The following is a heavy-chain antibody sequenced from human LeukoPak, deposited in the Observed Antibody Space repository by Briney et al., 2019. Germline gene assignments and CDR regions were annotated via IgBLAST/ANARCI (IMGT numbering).Heavy chain of an antibody. Sequence: SETLSLTCAVYGGSFSGYYWSWIRQPPGKGLEWIGEINHSGSTNYNPSLKSRVTISVDTSKNQFSLKLSSVTAADTAVYYCAREPSAPSVFDYWGQGTLVTVSS. CDR1: GGSFSGYY. D-gene: IGHD2-2*01. CDR3: AREPSAPSVFDY. V-gene: IGHV4-34*01. CDR2: INHSGST. J-gene: IGHJ4*02.